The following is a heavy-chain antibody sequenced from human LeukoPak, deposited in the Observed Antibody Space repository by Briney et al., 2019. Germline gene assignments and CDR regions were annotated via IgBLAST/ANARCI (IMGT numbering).Heavy chain of an antibody. D-gene: IGHD1-26*01. CDR2: ISGSGGST. CDR1: GFTFSSYA. Sequence: GGSLRLSCAASGFTFSSYAMSWVRQAPGKGLEWVSAISGSGGSTYYADSVKGRFTISRDNSKNTLYLQTNSLRAEDTAVYYCAKADRAPPRNSGSSAGETKRSPDYGMDVWGQGTTVTVSS. CDR3: AKADRAPPRNSGSSAGETKRSPDYGMDV. V-gene: IGHV3-23*01. J-gene: IGHJ6*02.